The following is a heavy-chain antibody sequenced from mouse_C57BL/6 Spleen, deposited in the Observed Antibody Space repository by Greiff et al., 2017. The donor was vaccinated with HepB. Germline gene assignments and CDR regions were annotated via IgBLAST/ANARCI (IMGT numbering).Heavy chain of an antibody. Sequence: EVQVVESGGDLVKPGGSLKLSCAASGFTFSSYGMSWVRQTPDKRLEWVATISSGGSYTYYPDSVKGRFTISRDNAKNTLYLQMSSLKSEDTAMYYCARSTTGNYFDYWGQGTTLTVSS. CDR2: ISSGGSYT. CDR3: ARSTTGNYFDY. J-gene: IGHJ2*01. D-gene: IGHD1-1*01. V-gene: IGHV5-6*01. CDR1: GFTFSSYG.